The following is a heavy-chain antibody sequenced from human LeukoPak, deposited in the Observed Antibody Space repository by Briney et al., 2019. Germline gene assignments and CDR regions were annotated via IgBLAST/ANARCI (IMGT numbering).Heavy chain of an antibody. V-gene: IGHV4-30-4*01. J-gene: IGHJ4*02. D-gene: IGHD4/OR15-4a*01. CDR2: IYYSGST. CDR1: GGSLSSGDYY. CDR3: ASSYGGELQADY. Sequence: TLSLTRTVSGGSLSSGDYYWRWIRQPPGKGLEWIGYIYYSGSTYYNPSLKSRVTISVDTSKNQFSLKLSSVTAADTAVYYCASSYGGELQADYWGQGTLVTVSS.